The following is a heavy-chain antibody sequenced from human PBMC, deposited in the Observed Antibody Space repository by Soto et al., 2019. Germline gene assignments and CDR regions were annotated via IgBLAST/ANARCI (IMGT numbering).Heavy chain of an antibody. CDR1: GFNFSRFW. J-gene: IGHJ6*02. D-gene: IGHD2-2*01. CDR2: INSDGSRT. Sequence: GGSLRLSCTASGFNFSRFWTHWVRQVPGRGLVWVSHINSDGSRTSYADSVKGRFTISRDNARNTLYLQMNSLRAEDTAVYYCARDLSSCSSARCYSFYYGVDVWGQGTTVTVSS. CDR3: ARDLSSCSSARCYSFYYGVDV. V-gene: IGHV3-74*01.